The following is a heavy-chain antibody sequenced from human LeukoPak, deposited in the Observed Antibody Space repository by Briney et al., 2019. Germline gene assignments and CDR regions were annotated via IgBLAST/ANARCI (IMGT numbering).Heavy chain of an antibody. CDR1: GGSISSGSYY. J-gene: IGHJ5*02. CDR3: ARELVVVPAALYNWFDP. Sequence: PSQTLSLTCTVTGGSISSGSYYWSWIRQPAGKGLVWIGRIYTSGSTNYNPSLKSRVTISVETFNNHVSVKLSSVTAADTAVYYCARELVVVPAALYNWFDPWGQGTLVTVSS. D-gene: IGHD2-2*01. CDR2: IYTSGST. V-gene: IGHV4-61*02.